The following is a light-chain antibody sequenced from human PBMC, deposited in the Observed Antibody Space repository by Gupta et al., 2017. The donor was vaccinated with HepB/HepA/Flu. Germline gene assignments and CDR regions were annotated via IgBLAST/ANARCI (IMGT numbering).Light chain of an antibody. CDR2: AAS. CDR1: QSVSSY. CDR3: QQRSNWLFT. V-gene: IGKV3-11*01. J-gene: IGKJ3*01. Sequence: EIVLTQSPPTLSLSPGERATLSCRASQSVSSYLAWYQQKPGQAPRLLIYAASSMDTGIPARFSGSGSGTDFTLTISSLQPEDFAVYYCQQRSNWLFTFGPGTKVDIK.